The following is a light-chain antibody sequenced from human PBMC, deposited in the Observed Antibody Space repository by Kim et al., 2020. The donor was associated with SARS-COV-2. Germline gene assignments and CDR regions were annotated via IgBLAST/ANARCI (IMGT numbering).Light chain of an antibody. CDR1: SSNIGAGYD. J-gene: IGLJ3*02. CDR2: GSS. Sequence: QRVTMSCTGGSSNIGAGYDVHWYQQLPGTAPKLLIYGSSNRPSGVPDRFSGSKSGTSASLAITGLQAEDEADYYCQSYDSSLSGWVFGGGTQLTVL. V-gene: IGLV1-40*01. CDR3: QSYDSSLSGWV.